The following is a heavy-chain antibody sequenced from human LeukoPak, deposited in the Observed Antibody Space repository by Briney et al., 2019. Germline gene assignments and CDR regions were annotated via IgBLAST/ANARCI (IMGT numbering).Heavy chain of an antibody. CDR3: ARAPLRDIVVVPAARAGMDV. CDR2: INHSGST. Sequence: PSETLSLTCAVYGGSFSGYYWSWIRQPLRKGLEWIGEINHSGSTNYNPSLKSRVTISVDTSKNQFSLKLSSVTAADTAVYYCARAPLRDIVVVPAARAGMDVWGKGTTVTVSS. CDR1: GGSFSGYY. D-gene: IGHD2-2*01. J-gene: IGHJ6*04. V-gene: IGHV4-34*01.